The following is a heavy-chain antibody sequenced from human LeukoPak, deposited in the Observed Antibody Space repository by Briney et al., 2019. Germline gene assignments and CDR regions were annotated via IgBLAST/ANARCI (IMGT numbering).Heavy chain of an antibody. CDR3: AKRNYHYYYYGMDV. CDR2: IKQDGSEK. J-gene: IGHJ6*02. CDR1: GFPFSSYW. V-gene: IGHV3-7*03. Sequence: GGSLRLSCVASGFPFSSYWMTWVRQAPGKGLEWVANIKQDGSEKYYVDSVKGRFTISRDNAKNSLYLQMNSLRAEDTAVYYCAKRNYHYYYYGMDVWGQGTTVTVSS. D-gene: IGHD1-7*01.